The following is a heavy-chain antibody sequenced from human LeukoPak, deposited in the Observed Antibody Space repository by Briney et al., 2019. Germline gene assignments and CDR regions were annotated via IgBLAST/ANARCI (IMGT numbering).Heavy chain of an antibody. Sequence: SVKVSCKASGGAFSRYATSWVRQAPGQGLEWMGGIIPIFGTANYAQKFQGRVTITADESTNTAYMELSSLRSEDTAVYYCARDASLYDSSGYYYLYWGQGTLVTVSS. CDR2: IIPIFGTA. V-gene: IGHV1-69*13. J-gene: IGHJ4*02. CDR1: GGAFSRYA. CDR3: ARDASLYDSSGYYYLY. D-gene: IGHD3-22*01.